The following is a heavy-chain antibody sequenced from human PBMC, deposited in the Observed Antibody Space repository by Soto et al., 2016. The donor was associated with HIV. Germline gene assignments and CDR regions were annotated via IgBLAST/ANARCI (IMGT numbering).Heavy chain of an antibody. CDR3: VKGSVYNVRGHFDS. Sequence: EVQLLESGGDLVRPGTSLRLSCVGTEFNFKNYAMMWVRQAPGKGPDWVSGISGPGISSHYRNSVKGRFTISRDNSKNTLYLQMNSLTVEDTAVYYCVKGSVYNVRGHFDSWGLGTLVTVSS. D-gene: IGHD3-10*02. V-gene: IGHV3-23*01. CDR1: EFNFKNYA. J-gene: IGHJ4*02. CDR2: ISGPGISS.